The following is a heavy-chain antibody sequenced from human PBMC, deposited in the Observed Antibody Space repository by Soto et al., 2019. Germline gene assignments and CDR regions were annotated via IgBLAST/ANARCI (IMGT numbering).Heavy chain of an antibody. J-gene: IGHJ3*02. D-gene: IGHD6-19*01. V-gene: IGHV1-18*01. CDR2: ISAYNGNT. Sequence: ASVKVFCKASGYTFTRYGISWVRQAPGQGLEWMGWISAYNGNTNYAQKLQGRVTMTTDTSTSTAYMELRSLRSDDTAVYYCARDQGKYSSCWYSSHAFDIWGQGTMVTVSS. CDR3: ARDQGKYSSCWYSSHAFDI. CDR1: GYTFTRYG.